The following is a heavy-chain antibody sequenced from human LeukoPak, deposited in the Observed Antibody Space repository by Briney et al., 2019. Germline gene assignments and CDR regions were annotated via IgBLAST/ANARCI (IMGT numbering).Heavy chain of an antibody. Sequence: PGGSLRLSCAASGFTFSSYGMNWVRQAPGKGLEWVSYISSSSTIYYADSVKGRFTISRDNAKNLLYLQMNSLRAEDTAVYYCARDFAYYYDSSGYYSDYWGQGTLVTVSS. CDR3: ARDFAYYYDSSGYYSDY. J-gene: IGHJ4*02. D-gene: IGHD3-22*01. CDR1: GFTFSSYG. V-gene: IGHV3-48*01. CDR2: ISSSSTI.